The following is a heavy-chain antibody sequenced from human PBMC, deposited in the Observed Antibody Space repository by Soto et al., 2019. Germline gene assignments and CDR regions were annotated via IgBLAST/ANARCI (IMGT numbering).Heavy chain of an antibody. D-gene: IGHD5-18*01. CDR3: ARDFYGGYTYGTGDY. V-gene: IGHV3-33*01. Sequence: QTGGSLRLSCAASGFTFSSYGMHWVRQAPGKGLEWVAVIWYDGSNKYYADSVKGRFTISRDNSKNTLYLQMNSLRAEDTAVYYCARDFYGGYTYGTGDYWGQGALVTVYS. CDR2: IWYDGSNK. J-gene: IGHJ4*02. CDR1: GFTFSSYG.